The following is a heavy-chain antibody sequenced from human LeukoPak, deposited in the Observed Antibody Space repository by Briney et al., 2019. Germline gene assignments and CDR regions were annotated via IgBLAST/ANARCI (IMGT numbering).Heavy chain of an antibody. CDR1: GESLSKYY. V-gene: IGHV4-34*01. J-gene: IGHJ4*02. CDR3: ASSVGSTDY. D-gene: IGHD1-26*01. CDR2: INHRGST. Sequence: SESVSLTCAVYGESLSKYYWTWNRQSPGKGLEWIGEINHRGSTNLNPSLKSRVTLSVDTSKHQFSLKLTSVTAADAAVYYCASSVGSTDYWGQGTLVTVSS.